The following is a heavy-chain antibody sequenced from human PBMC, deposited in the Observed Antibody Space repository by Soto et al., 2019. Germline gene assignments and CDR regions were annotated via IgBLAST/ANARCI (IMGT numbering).Heavy chain of an antibody. V-gene: IGHV3-49*03. CDR2: IRSKDYGGTT. CDR3: TRSPDYYGLGVFDY. Sequence: GSLRLSCTASGFTFGDYAMSRFRQAPGKGREWVGFIRSKDYGGTTEYAASVKGRFTISRDDAKSIAYLQMNSLKTEDTAVYYCTRSPDYYGLGVFDYWGHVTLVTVSS. CDR1: GFTFGDYA. D-gene: IGHD3-10*01. J-gene: IGHJ4*01.